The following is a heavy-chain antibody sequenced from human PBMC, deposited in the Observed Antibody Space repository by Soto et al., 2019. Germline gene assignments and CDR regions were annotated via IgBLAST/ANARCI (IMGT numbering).Heavy chain of an antibody. Sequence: EVQLVESGGGLVQPGGSLRLSCAASGFTFSSYWMHWVRQAPGKGLVWVSRLNSDGSSTNYADSVKGRFTISRDNAKNTLYLQMNSLTAEDTAVYYCASPTFTTSTVVLEYWGQGTLVTVSS. CDR1: GFTFSSYW. D-gene: IGHD6-6*01. J-gene: IGHJ4*02. V-gene: IGHV3-74*01. CDR2: LNSDGSST. CDR3: ASPTFTTSTVVLEY.